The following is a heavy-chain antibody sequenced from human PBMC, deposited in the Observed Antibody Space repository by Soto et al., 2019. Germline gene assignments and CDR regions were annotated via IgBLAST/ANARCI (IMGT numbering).Heavy chain of an antibody. Sequence: AAVKVSCKASGYTFTSYYMHWVRQAPGQGLEWMGIINPSGGSTSYAQKFQGRVTMTRDTSTSTVYMELSSLRSEDTAVYYCARDSHYDILTGYSRNAFNIWGQGTMVTVSS. J-gene: IGHJ3*02. CDR3: ARDSHYDILTGYSRNAFNI. V-gene: IGHV1-46*01. CDR1: GYTFTSYY. D-gene: IGHD3-9*01. CDR2: INPSGGST.